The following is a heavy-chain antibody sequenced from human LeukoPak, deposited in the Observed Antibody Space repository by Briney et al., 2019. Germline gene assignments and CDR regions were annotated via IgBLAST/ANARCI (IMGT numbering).Heavy chain of an antibody. V-gene: IGHV3-48*03. CDR3: ARAYSSSFSPWAYYYMDV. CDR1: GFAFSSYE. Sequence: GSLRLSCAASGFAFSSYEMNWVRQAPGKGLEWVSYISSRGSTIYYADSVKGRFTISRDNAKNSLYLQMNSLRAEDTAVYYCARAYSSSFSPWAYYYMDVWGKGTTVTVSS. D-gene: IGHD6-6*01. CDR2: ISSRGSTI. J-gene: IGHJ6*03.